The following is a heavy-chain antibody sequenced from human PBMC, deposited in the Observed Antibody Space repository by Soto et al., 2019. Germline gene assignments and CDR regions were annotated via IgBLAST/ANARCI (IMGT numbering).Heavy chain of an antibody. V-gene: IGHV4-34*01. CDR1: GGSFRGYY. CDR3: ARDLEMTTVTDSHLGY. CDR2: INHRGST. D-gene: IGHD4-17*01. Sequence: QVQLQQWGAGLLKPSETLSLTCAVYGGSFRGYYWSWIRQPPGKGLEWIGEINHRGSTHYNPSLKSRVTISVDTSTNQVSLKLSSVTAADTAVYYCARDLEMTTVTDSHLGYWGQGTLVTVSS. J-gene: IGHJ4*02.